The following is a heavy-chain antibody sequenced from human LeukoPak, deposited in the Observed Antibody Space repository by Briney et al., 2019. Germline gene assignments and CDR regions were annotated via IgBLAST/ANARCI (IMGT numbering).Heavy chain of an antibody. J-gene: IGHJ4*02. V-gene: IGHV4-59*01. CDR1: GGSISSYY. Sequence: SETLSLTCTVSGGSISSYYWSWIRQPPGKGLEWIGYIYYSGSTNYNPSLRSRVTISVDTSKNQFSLKLSSVTAADTAVYYCARVFGYYYYFDYWGQGTLVTVSS. D-gene: IGHD3-22*01. CDR3: ARVFGYYYYFDY. CDR2: IYYSGST.